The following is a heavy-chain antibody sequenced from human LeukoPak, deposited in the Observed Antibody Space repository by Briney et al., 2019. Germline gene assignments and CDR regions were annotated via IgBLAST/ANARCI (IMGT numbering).Heavy chain of an antibody. CDR1: GGSISSGSYY. V-gene: IGHV4-61*02. CDR3: AREHYDSSGHWRVLDAFDI. D-gene: IGHD3-22*01. CDR2: IYTSGST. Sequence: PSQTLSLTCTVSGGSISSGSYYWSWIRQTAGKGLEWIGRIYTSGSTNYNPSLKSRVTISVDTSKNQFSLKLSSVTAADTAVYYCAREHYDSSGHWRVLDAFDIWGQGTMVTVSS. J-gene: IGHJ3*02.